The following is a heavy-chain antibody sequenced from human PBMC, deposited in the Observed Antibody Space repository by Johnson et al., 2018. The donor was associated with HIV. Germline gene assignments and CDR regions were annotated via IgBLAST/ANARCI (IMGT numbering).Heavy chain of an antibody. CDR3: AKDTEAAAGTDDAFDI. V-gene: IGHV3-30*18. D-gene: IGHD6-13*01. CDR2: LSYDGVK. Sequence: QMQLVESGGDVVQPGKSLRLSCAASGFTFSSYGMHWVRQAPGKGLQWVAGLSYDGVKYYAASVMGRFTISRDNSKNSLYLQMNSLRAEETALYYCAKDTEAAAGTDDAFDIWGQGTMVTVSS. CDR1: GFTFSSYG. J-gene: IGHJ3*02.